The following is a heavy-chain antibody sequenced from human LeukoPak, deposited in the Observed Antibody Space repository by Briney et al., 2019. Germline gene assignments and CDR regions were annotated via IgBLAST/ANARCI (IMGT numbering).Heavy chain of an antibody. Sequence: SETLSLTCSVSGGSISSYYWSWIRQSAGKGLEWIGRIYTSGSTNYNPSLESRVTMSVDTSKNQISLKLSSVTAADTAVYYCAREGIVPADGGFDYWGQGTLVTVSS. J-gene: IGHJ4*02. D-gene: IGHD2-2*01. CDR3: AREGIVPADGGFDY. V-gene: IGHV4-4*07. CDR1: GGSISSYY. CDR2: IYTSGST.